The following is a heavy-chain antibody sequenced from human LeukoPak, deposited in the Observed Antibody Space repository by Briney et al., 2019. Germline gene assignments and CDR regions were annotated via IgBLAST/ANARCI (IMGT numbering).Heavy chain of an antibody. Sequence: GGSLRLSCAASGFTFSSYAMNWVRQAPGKGLEWVSTMSGDATSTYYADSVKGRFTISRDNSKNTLYLQMNSLRAEDTAVYYCAKDFEVVVAAKDYWGQGTLVTVSS. CDR1: GFTFSSYA. V-gene: IGHV3-23*01. D-gene: IGHD3-22*01. CDR2: MSGDATST. CDR3: AKDFEVVVAAKDY. J-gene: IGHJ4*02.